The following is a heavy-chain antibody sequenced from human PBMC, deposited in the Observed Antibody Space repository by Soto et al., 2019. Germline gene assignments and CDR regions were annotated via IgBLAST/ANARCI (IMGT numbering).Heavy chain of an antibody. CDR1: GGSISSGGYS. J-gene: IGHJ5*02. CDR3: ARDSWIQLNWFDP. V-gene: IGHV4-30-2*01. D-gene: IGHD5-18*01. Sequence: SETLSLTCAVSGGSISSGGYSWSWIRQPPGKGLEWIGYIYHSGSTYYNPSLKSRVTISVDRSKNQFSLKLSSVTAADTAVYYCARDSWIQLNWFDPWGQGTL. CDR2: IYHSGST.